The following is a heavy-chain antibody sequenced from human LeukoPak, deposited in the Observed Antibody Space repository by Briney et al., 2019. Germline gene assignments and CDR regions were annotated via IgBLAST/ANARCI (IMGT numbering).Heavy chain of an antibody. Sequence: PSETLSLTCAVYGGSFSGYYWSWIRQPPGKGLEWIGEINHSGSTNYNPSLKSRVTISVDTSKNQFSLKLSSVTAADTAVYYCARDSSSSRFGYYYYYMDVWGKGTTVTVSS. D-gene: IGHD6-6*01. CDR2: INHSGST. V-gene: IGHV4-34*01. CDR1: GGSFSGYY. J-gene: IGHJ6*03. CDR3: ARDSSSSRFGYYYYYMDV.